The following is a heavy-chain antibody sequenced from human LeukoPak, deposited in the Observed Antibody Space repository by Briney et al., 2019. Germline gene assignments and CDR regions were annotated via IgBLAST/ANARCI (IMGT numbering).Heavy chain of an antibody. J-gene: IGHJ5*02. D-gene: IGHD6-13*01. V-gene: IGHV3-74*01. CDR3: ARSKRATMLEGVSSSWTFDP. Sequence: GGSLRLSCAASGFTFSSYWMHWVRQAPGKGLVWVSRINSDGSSTSYADSVKGRFTISRDNAKNTLYLQMNSLRAEDTAVYYCARSKRATMLEGVSSSWTFDPWGQGTLVTVSS. CDR2: INSDGSST. CDR1: GFTFSSYW.